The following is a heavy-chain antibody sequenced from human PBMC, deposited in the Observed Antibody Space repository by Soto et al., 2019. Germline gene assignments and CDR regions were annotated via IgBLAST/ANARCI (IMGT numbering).Heavy chain of an antibody. CDR1: GDSISSTY. D-gene: IGHD3-22*01. V-gene: IGHV4-4*07. J-gene: IGHJ5*02. Sequence: QVQLHESGPGLVKPSATLSLTCTVSGDSISSTYWSWIRQPAGRGLEWIGRIYSSGSNNYNPSLESRVNMSVDTSKNQFSLTLRSVTAADTAVYFCARGYESGYTFGHDLWGQGTLVTVSS. CDR3: ARGYESGYTFGHDL. CDR2: IYSSGSN.